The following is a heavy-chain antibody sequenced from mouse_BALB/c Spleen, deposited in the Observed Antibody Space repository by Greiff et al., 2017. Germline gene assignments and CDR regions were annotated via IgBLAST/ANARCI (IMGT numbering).Heavy chain of an antibody. CDR3: ARQGAGYDGYSYAMDY. V-gene: IGHV5-12-2*01. D-gene: IGHD2-3*01. CDR1: GFTFSSYT. J-gene: IGHJ4*01. Sequence: EVHLVESGGGLVQPGGSLKLSCAASGFTFSSYTMSWVRQTPEKRLEWVAYISNGGGSTYYPDTVKGRFTISRDNAKNTLYLQMSSLKSEDTAMYYCARQGAGYDGYSYAMDYWGQGTSVTVSS. CDR2: ISNGGGST.